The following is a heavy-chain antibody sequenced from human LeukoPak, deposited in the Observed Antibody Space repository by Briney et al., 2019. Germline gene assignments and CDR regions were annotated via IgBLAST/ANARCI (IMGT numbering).Heavy chain of an antibody. Sequence: PGGSLRLSCAASGFNFNTYTMNWVHQAPGKGLEWISSISSDSSYIYYADAVHGRFTVSRDNAKYSLYLQMNSLRAEDTAVYYCVRGSYGAYDYWGQGSLVTVSS. V-gene: IGHV3-21*01. CDR2: ISSDSSYI. CDR3: VRGSYGAYDY. J-gene: IGHJ4*02. CDR1: GFNFNTYT. D-gene: IGHD4-17*01.